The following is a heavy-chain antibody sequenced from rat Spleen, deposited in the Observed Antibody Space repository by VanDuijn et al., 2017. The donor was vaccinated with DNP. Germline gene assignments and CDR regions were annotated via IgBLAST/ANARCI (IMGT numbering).Heavy chain of an antibody. Sequence: EVQLQESGPGLVKPSQSLSLTCSVTGYSITSHYWGWIRKFPGNKMEWIGHISYSGSTSYNPSLKSRISITRDTSKNQFFLQLNSVTTEDTATYYCTRVGDYHDGGDGDVLDVWGQGTSVTVSS. CDR3: TRVGDYHDGGDGDVLDV. J-gene: IGHJ4*01. CDR2: ISYSGST. V-gene: IGHV3-1*01. CDR1: GYSITSHY. D-gene: IGHD1-12*02.